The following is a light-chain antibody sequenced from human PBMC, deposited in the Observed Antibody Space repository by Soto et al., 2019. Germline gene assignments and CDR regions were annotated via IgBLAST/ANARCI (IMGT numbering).Light chain of an antibody. V-gene: IGLV2-14*03. CDR1: SSDVGGYNY. CDR3: SSYTSSSTLV. J-gene: IGLJ2*01. Sequence: QSVLTQPASVSGSPGQSITISCTGTSSDVGGYNYVSWYQQHPGKVPKLMIYDVSHRPSGVSDRVSGSKSGNTASLTISGLQAEDEADYYCSSYTSSSTLVFGGGTKLTVL. CDR2: DVS.